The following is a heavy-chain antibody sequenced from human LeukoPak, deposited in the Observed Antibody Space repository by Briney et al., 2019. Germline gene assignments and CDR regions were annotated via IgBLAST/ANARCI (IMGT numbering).Heavy chain of an antibody. CDR1: GGSINSTNNY. CDR3: ARHIGFDAFDI. V-gene: IGHV4-39*01. CDR2: IFYSGCT. Sequence: PSETLSLTCTVSGGSINSTNNYWGWVRQPPGKGLEWIGTIFYSGCTYYNPSLKSRVTISGDTSKNQFSLKLSSVTAADTAVYYCARHIGFDAFDIGGQGTMVTVSS. D-gene: IGHD3-10*01. J-gene: IGHJ3*02.